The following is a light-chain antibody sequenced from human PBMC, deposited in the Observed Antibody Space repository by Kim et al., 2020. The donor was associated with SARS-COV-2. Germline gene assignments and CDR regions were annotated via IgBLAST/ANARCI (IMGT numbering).Light chain of an antibody. Sequence: SLAPGESATVSCGASQSVTRLAWYQQKPGQAPRLLIYDASTRGTGIPDRFSGSGSGTDFALTISRLEPEDFAMYYCQQYGSSPWTFGQGTKVDIK. J-gene: IGKJ1*01. CDR3: QQYGSSPWT. CDR2: DAS. V-gene: IGKV3-20*01. CDR1: QSVTR.